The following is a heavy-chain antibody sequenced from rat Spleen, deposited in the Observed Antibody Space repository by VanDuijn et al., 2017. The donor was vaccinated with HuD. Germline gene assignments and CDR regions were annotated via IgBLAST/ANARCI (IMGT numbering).Heavy chain of an antibody. V-gene: IGHV5-31*01. J-gene: IGHJ2*01. CDR3: SRGGATRFDY. D-gene: IGHD1-11*01. CDR1: GFTFNYYW. Sequence: EVQLVESGGGLVQPGRSLKLSCVASGFTFNYYWMTWIRQAPGKGLEWVASITNTGGSTFYLDSVKGRFTISRDNAKSTLYLQMDSLRSEDTATYYCSRGGATRFDYWGQGVMVTVSS. CDR2: ITNTGGST.